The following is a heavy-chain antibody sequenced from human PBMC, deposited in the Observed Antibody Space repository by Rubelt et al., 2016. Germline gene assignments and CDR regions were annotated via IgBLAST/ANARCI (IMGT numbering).Heavy chain of an antibody. CDR1: GGSISSSSYY. CDR2: IYYRWST. CDR3: ARVPLFDY. D-gene: IGHD6-25*01. Sequence: QLQLQESGPGLVKPSETLSLTCTVSGGSISSSSYYWGWIRQPPGKGLEWIGSIYYRWSTYYNPSLKSRVTISVDTSKNQFSLKLGSVTDADTAVYYCARVPLFDYWGQGTLVTVSS. J-gene: IGHJ4*02. V-gene: IGHV4-39*07.